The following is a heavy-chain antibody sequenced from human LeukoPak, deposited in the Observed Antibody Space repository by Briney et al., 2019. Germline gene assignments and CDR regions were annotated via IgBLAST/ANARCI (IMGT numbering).Heavy chain of an antibody. D-gene: IGHD6-13*01. V-gene: IGHV3-30*18. J-gene: IGHJ4*02. Sequence: GGSLRLSCAASGFTFSNYGMHWVRQAPGKGLEWVAVISYDGSNKYYADSVKGRFTISRDNSKNTLYLQMNSLRAEDTAVYCCANEGQQLAPYWGQGTLVTVAS. CDR1: GFTFSNYG. CDR3: ANEGQQLAPY. CDR2: ISYDGSNK.